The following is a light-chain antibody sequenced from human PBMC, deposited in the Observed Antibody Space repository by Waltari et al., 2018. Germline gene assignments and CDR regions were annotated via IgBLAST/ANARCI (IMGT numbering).Light chain of an antibody. J-gene: IGKJ2*01. CDR2: DAS. Sequence: DIQMTQSPSSLSASVVDRVTITCRASQGISNYVAWYQQKPGKVPKLLIYDASTLQSGVASRFSGSGSETDLTLTISSLQPEDVATYYCQKYNSAPHTFGQGTKLEIK. V-gene: IGKV1-27*01. CDR1: QGISNY. CDR3: QKYNSAPHT.